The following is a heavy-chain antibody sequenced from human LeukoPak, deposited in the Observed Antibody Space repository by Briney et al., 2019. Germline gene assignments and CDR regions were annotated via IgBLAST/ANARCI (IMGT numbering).Heavy chain of an antibody. J-gene: IGHJ6*03. Sequence: SVKVSCKASGGTFSSYAISWVRQAPGQGLEWMGGIIPIFGTANYAQKFQGRVTITADKSTSTAYMELSSLRSEDTAVYYCARVPYSSSWHYYYYYMDVWGKGTTVTASS. CDR1: GGTFSSYA. D-gene: IGHD6-13*01. CDR2: IIPIFGTA. CDR3: ARVPYSSSWHYYYYYMDV. V-gene: IGHV1-69*06.